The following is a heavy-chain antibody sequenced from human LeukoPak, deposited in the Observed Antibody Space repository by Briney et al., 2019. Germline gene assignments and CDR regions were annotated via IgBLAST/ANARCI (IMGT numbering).Heavy chain of an antibody. CDR1: GYTFTSYA. CDR3: AISGSSWYRSDY. V-gene: IGHV1-3*01. D-gene: IGHD6-13*01. Sequence: ASVTVSCKASGYTFTSYAMHWVRQAPGQRLEWMGWINAGNGNTKYSQKFQGRVTITRDTSASTAYMELSSLRSEDTAVYYCAISGSSWYRSDYWGQGTLVTVSS. J-gene: IGHJ4*02. CDR2: INAGNGNT.